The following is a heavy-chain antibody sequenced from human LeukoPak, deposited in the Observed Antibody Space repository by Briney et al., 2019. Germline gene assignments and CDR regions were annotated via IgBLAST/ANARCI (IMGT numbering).Heavy chain of an antibody. CDR1: GFTFSDYY. Sequence: AGSLRLSCAASGFTFSDYYISWIRQDPGEGRQGGSYSISSGSTVYYADSVKGRFTISRDNAKNSLYLQMNSLRAEDTAVYYCARDDYGDPTFDYWGQGTLVTVSS. D-gene: IGHD4-17*01. J-gene: IGHJ4*02. CDR3: ARDDYGDPTFDY. CDR2: SISSGSTV. V-gene: IGHV3-11*04.